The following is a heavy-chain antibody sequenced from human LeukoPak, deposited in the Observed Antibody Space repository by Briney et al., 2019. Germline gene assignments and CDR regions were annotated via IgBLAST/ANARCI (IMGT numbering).Heavy chain of an antibody. CDR2: ISGSGGST. CDR1: GFTFSSYA. D-gene: IGHD6-13*01. J-gene: IGHJ4*02. CDR3: AKGRTSSAWSPYDH. Sequence: PPGGSLRLSCAASGFTFSSYAMSWVRQAPGKGLEWVSAISGSGGSTYYADSVKGRFTISRDNSKNTLYLQMNSLRADDAALYYCAKGRTSSAWSPYDHWGQGALVTVSS. V-gene: IGHV3-23*01.